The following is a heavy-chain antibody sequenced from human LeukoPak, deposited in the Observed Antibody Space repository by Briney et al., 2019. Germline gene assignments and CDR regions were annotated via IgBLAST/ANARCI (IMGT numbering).Heavy chain of an antibody. J-gene: IGHJ4*02. CDR2: ISTRSTYI. V-gene: IGHV3-21*06. CDR3: ARVSTAVSLAIDS. D-gene: IGHD2-2*01. Sequence: GGSLRLSCAASGFTFNSYNMNWVRQAPEKGLEWVSVISTRSTYIYYADSVKGRFTISRDNAKNSLYLQMNSLRAEDRAVYYCARVSTAVSLAIDSWGQGTLVTVST. CDR1: GFTFNSYN.